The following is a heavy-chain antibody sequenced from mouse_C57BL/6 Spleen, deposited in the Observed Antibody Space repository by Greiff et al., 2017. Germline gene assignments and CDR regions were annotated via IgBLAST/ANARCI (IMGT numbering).Heavy chain of an antibody. CDR2: IYPGDGDT. J-gene: IGHJ4*01. D-gene: IGHD3-1*01. CDR1: GYAFSSSW. Sequence: QVQLKESGPELVKPGASVKISCKASGYAFSSSWMNWVKQRPGKGLEWIGRIYPGDGDTNYNGKFKGKATLTADKSSSTAYMQLSSLTSEDSAVYFCASPPGSSYAMDYWGQGTSVTVSS. CDR3: ASPPGSSYAMDY. V-gene: IGHV1-82*01.